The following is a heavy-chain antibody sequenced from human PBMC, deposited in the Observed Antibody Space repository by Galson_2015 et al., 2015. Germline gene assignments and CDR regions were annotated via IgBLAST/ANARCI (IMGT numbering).Heavy chain of an antibody. J-gene: IGHJ4*02. D-gene: IGHD2-21*02. Sequence: QSGAEVKKAGESLQISCKGSGYSFTSYWIVWVRQMPGKGLEWMGIIYPGDSDTRYSSSFQGQVTISADKSISTAYLQSSSLKASDTAMYYCARRVLVTPYYFDYWGQGTLVTVSS. CDR2: IYPGDSDT. V-gene: IGHV5-51*01. CDR3: ARRVLVTPYYFDY. CDR1: GYSFTSYW.